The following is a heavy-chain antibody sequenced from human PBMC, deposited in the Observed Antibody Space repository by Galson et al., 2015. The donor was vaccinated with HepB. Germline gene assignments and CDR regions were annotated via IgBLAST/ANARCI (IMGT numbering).Heavy chain of an antibody. CDR1: GFRFNEYA. CDR2: ITWDGGNR. V-gene: IGHV3-43D*04. Sequence: SLRLSCAASGFRFNEYAMHWVRQAPGKGLEWVSLITWDGGNRYYSESVKGRFTISRDNSKNSLFLQMNSLTPAETALYYCVKDGRKLQGNYYYYGMDIWGQGTTVAVSS. D-gene: IGHD3-10*01. CDR3: VKDGRKLQGNYYYYGMDI. J-gene: IGHJ6*02.